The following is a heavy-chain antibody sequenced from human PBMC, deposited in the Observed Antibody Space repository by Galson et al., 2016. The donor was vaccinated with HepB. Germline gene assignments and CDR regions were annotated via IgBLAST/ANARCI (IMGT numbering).Heavy chain of an antibody. D-gene: IGHD1-26*01. V-gene: IGHV3-7*02. CDR2: IKQAGSEQ. CDR3: ARGGSRPIDY. J-gene: IGHJ4*02. CDR1: GFTFSSYW. Sequence: SLRLSCAASGFTFSSYWMSWVRQAPGKRLECVANIKQAGSEQYYVDSVKGRFTISRDNAKNSLYLQMNSLRAEDTAVYYCARGGSRPIDYWGQGTLVTVSS.